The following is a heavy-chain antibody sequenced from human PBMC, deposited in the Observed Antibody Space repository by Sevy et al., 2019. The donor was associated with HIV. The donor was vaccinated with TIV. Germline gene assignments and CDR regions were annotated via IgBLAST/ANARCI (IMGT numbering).Heavy chain of an antibody. J-gene: IGHJ4*02. CDR3: AGENAWGRGYS. CDR2: IYYNGHI. V-gene: IGHV4-59*08. D-gene: IGHD1-26*01. Sequence: SETLSLTYTVSGGSITSLYWNWIRQPPGKGLEWIANIYYNGHINYNPSLKSRVTLSLDTSKNQVSLRLRSVTAADTAMYYCAGENAWGRGYSWGQGTLVTVSS. CDR1: GGSITSLY.